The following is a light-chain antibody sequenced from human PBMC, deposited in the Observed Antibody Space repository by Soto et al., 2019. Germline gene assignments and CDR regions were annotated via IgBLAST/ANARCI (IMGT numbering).Light chain of an antibody. V-gene: IGKV1-39*01. Sequence: DIQMTQSPSSLSASVGDRVTITCRASQSISSYLNWYQQKPVKAPKLLIYAASSLQSGVPSRFSGSGSGTDFALTISSLPPEDFATYYCQQSYSTPYTFGQGTKLEIK. CDR3: QQSYSTPYT. J-gene: IGKJ2*01. CDR2: AAS. CDR1: QSISSY.